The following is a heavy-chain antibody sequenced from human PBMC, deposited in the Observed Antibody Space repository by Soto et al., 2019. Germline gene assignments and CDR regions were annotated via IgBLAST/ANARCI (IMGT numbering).Heavy chain of an antibody. CDR1: GGSFSGYY. CDR3: ARTVPTPRDRFRYGFLDY. V-gene: IGHV4-34*01. D-gene: IGHD5-18*01. Sequence: QVQLQQWGAGLLKPSETLSLTCAVYGGSFSGYYWSWIRQPPGKGLEWIGEINHRGSTNYNPSLKSRVTISVDTSKNQCSLKLSSVTAADTAVYYCARTVPTPRDRFRYGFLDYWGQGTLVTVSS. CDR2: INHRGST. J-gene: IGHJ4*02.